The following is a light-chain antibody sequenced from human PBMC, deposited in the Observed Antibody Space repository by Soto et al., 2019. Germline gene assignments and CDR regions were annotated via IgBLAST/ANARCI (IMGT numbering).Light chain of an antibody. CDR3: QQYGRSLSH. J-gene: IGKJ4*01. CDR1: QSVSSSY. Sequence: EIVLTQSPGTLSLSPGERATLSCRASQSVSSSYLAWYQQKPGQAPRLLIYGASSRANGIPDRFSGSGSGTDFTLTISRLEPEDSAMYYCQQYGRSLSHFGGGTKVDIK. V-gene: IGKV3-20*01. CDR2: GAS.